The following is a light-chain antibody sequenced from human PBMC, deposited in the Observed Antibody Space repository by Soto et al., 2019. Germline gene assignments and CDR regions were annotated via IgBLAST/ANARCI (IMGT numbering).Light chain of an antibody. CDR3: RQYGASVFT. CDR2: GAS. Sequence: EIVLTQSPGTLSLSPGERATLSCRASESVSRTYLAWYQQKPGQAPRLLIYGASSRAAGIPDRFSGSGSGTNYTLTISRMEPADFAVTYCRQYGASVFTFGQGTRLE. J-gene: IGKJ5*01. V-gene: IGKV3-20*01. CDR1: ESVSRTY.